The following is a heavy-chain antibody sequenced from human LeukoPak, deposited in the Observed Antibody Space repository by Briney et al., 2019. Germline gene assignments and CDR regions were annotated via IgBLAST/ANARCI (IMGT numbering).Heavy chain of an antibody. D-gene: IGHD3-22*01. CDR2: IYYSGST. CDR1: GGSNSSYY. J-gene: IGHJ4*02. V-gene: IGHV4-59*08. Sequence: SETLSLTCTVSGGSNSSYYWSWIRQPPGKGLEWIGYIYYSGSTNYNPSLKSRVTISVDTSKNQFSLKLSSVTAADTAVYYCARLTYDSSGYYAHWGQGTLVTVSS. CDR3: ARLTYDSSGYYAH.